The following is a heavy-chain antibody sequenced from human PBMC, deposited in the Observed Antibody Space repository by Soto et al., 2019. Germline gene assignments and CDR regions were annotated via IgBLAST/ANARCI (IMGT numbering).Heavy chain of an antibody. D-gene: IGHD3-3*01. CDR1: GFTFSSYA. CDR3: AKDPGYYTGIIWDY. V-gene: IGHV3-23*01. J-gene: IGHJ4*02. Sequence: EVQLLESGGGLVQPGGSLRLSCAASGFTFSSYAMSWVRQAPGKGLEWVSAISGSGGSTYYADSVKGRFTISRDNSKNLLYLQMNSLRAEDTAVYYCAKDPGYYTGIIWDYWGQGTLVTVSS. CDR2: ISGSGGST.